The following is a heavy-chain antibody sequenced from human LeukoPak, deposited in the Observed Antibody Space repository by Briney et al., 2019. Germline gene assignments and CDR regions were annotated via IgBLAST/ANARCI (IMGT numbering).Heavy chain of an antibody. CDR3: ARDPTGDLMGYFDY. CDR1: GFTFSSYW. CDR2: IKQDGSEK. V-gene: IGHV3-7*01. D-gene: IGHD7-27*01. Sequence: GGSLRLSCAASGFTFSSYWMSWVRQAPGKGLEWVANIKQDGSEKYYVDSVKGRFTISRDNAKNSLYLQMNSLRAEDTAVYYCARDPTGDLMGYFDYRGQGTLVTVSS. J-gene: IGHJ4*02.